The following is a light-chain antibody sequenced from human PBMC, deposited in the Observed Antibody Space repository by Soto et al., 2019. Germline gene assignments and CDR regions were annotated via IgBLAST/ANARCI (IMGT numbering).Light chain of an antibody. CDR1: QIVSIL. J-gene: IGKJ1*01. Sequence: EIVMTQSPATLSFPPGKGATPSGRPSQIVSILLAWYQQKPGQAPRLLIHGATTRATGIPARFSGSGSGTEFTLTISSLQSEDFAVYYCQQYNNWPRTFGQGTKVEIK. CDR2: GAT. V-gene: IGKV3-15*01. CDR3: QQYNNWPRT.